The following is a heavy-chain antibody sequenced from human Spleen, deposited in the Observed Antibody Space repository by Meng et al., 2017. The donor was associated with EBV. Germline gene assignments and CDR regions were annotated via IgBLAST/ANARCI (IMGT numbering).Heavy chain of an antibody. D-gene: IGHD4-23*01. V-gene: IGHV1-18*01. Sequence: QVQLVQSGPEVKKPGASVKVSCKASGYTFSSHGIRWVRQAPGQGLEWMAWISTYNGNTNYAQKLQGRVTLTTDTSTSTVHMELRSLRSDDTAVYYCARTPGFGGHSDYWGQGTLVTVSS. CDR3: ARTPGFGGHSDY. CDR2: ISTYNGNT. J-gene: IGHJ4*02. CDR1: GYTFSSHG.